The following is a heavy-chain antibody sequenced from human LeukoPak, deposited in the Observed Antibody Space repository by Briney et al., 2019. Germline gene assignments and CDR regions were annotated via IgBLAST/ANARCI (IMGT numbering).Heavy chain of an antibody. D-gene: IGHD6-13*01. J-gene: IGHJ4*02. CDR2: IRSKAGSYTT. V-gene: IGHV3-73*01. CDR3: RAAADLNDY. Sequence: GGSLRLSCAASGFTFSGSAMHWVRQASGKGLEWLGRIRSKAGSYTTAYAASVKGRFIVSRDGSKNTAYLQMNSLKTEDTAVYYCRAAADLNDYWGQGTLVTVSS. CDR1: GFTFSGSA.